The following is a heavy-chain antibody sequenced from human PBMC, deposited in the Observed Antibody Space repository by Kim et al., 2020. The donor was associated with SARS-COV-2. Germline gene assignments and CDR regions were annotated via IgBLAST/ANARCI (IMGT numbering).Heavy chain of an antibody. J-gene: IGHJ4*02. D-gene: IGHD5-12*01. V-gene: IGHV3-30-3*01. CDR1: GFNFNAYA. CDR2: VTYDGNNK. CDR3: ARDLAVGWMGHFDY. Sequence: GGSLRLSCATSGFNFNAYAIHWVRQAPGKGLEPVAVVTYDGNNKEYADSVKGRFTISKDRSTSTVYLQMNSLRPEDTALYYCARDLAVGWMGHFDYWGQG.